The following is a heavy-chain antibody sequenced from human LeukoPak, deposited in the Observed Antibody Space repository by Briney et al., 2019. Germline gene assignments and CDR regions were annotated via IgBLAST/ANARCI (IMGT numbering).Heavy chain of an antibody. V-gene: IGHV3-48*02. D-gene: IGHD1-26*01. CDR3: TGSGARTDY. CDR2: INSRSSTI. Sequence: GGALRLSCAASGFTVSGFTFNSYSMNWVRQAPGKGLEWVSYINSRSSTIYYADAVKGRFTIYRDNVKNVLYLQMNSLRDEDTAVYYCTGSGARTDYWGQGTLVTVSS. J-gene: IGHJ4*02. CDR1: GFTVSGFTFNSYS.